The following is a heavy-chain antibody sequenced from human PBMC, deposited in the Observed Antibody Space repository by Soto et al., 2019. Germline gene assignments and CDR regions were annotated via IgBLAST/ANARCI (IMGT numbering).Heavy chain of an antibody. Sequence: QVQLVESGGGVAQPGRSLRLSCAASGFTFSSHSMHWVRQAPGKGLEWVAVIAFDGSYKYYADSVKGRFTISRDNSKNTVYLQMNSLRAEDTAVYYCARGAGIIVAGTSFEYWGQGTLVTVSS. V-gene: IGHV3-30*04. D-gene: IGHD6-19*01. CDR1: GFTFSSHS. CDR3: ARGAGIIVAGTSFEY. J-gene: IGHJ4*02. CDR2: IAFDGSYK.